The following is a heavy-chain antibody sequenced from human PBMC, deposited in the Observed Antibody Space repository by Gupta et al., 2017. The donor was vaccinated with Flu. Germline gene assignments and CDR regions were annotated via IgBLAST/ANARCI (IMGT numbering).Heavy chain of an antibody. Sequence: ELQLVESGGGLVQPGGSLRLSCEASGFPFSTYWMHWVRQAPGKGLLWVSRINGDGSRTDYADSVKGRFTISRDNAKSTLYLQMNSLRAEDTAVYYCARGDSGTNYRDAFDIWGQGTIVTVSS. D-gene: IGHD1-26*01. CDR1: GFPFSTYW. V-gene: IGHV3-74*01. CDR3: ARGDSGTNYRDAFDI. CDR2: INGDGSRT. J-gene: IGHJ3*02.